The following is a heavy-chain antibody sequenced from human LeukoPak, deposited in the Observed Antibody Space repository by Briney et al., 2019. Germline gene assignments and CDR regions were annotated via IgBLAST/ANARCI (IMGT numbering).Heavy chain of an antibody. J-gene: IGHJ4*02. CDR1: GGSITANY. V-gene: IGHV4-4*07. CDR2: IHYTGVT. CDR3: ARDTGLERLGPQFDF. D-gene: IGHD1-1*01. Sequence: PSETLSLTCTVSGGSITANYWNWLRQPPGKGLEWIGRIHYTGVTNSNPSLRSRLTMSADTSNTRVSLQLSSVTAADTAVYYCARDTGLERLGPQFDFWGRGSLVTVSS.